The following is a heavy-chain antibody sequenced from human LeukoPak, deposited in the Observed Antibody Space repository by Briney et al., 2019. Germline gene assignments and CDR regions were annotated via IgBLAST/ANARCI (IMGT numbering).Heavy chain of an antibody. CDR3: AGDRSGSLGRADY. J-gene: IGHJ4*02. V-gene: IGHV3-11*04. CDR2: ISGGGDTI. D-gene: IGHD1-26*01. Sequence: GGSLRPSCAASGFSFSDYHMTWIRQAPGKGLEWVSYISGGGDTIYYADSVKGRFTISRDNAKNSLYLQMNSLRAEDTAVYYCAGDRSGSLGRADYWGQGTLVTVSS. CDR1: GFSFSDYH.